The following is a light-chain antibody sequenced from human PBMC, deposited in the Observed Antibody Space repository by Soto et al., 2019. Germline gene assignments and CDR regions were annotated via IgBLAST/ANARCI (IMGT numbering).Light chain of an antibody. CDR3: QQYSSSPLT. CDR2: SAS. CDR1: QSVSSSY. Sequence: EIVLTQSPGTLSLSPGERATLSCRASQSVSSSYLAWYQQKPGQAPRLLIYSASSRATGIPDRFSGSGSGTDFTLTISRLEPEDFVLYYCQQYSSSPLTFGGGTKVEIK. J-gene: IGKJ4*01. V-gene: IGKV3-20*01.